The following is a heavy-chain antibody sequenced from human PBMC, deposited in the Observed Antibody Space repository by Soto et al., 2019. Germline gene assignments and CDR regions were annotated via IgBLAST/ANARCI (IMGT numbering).Heavy chain of an antibody. CDR3: ARGRGAAADYFDF. J-gene: IGHJ4*02. CDR2: ISGSTSHT. D-gene: IGHD6-13*01. Sequence: QVQLVESGGGLVKPGGSLRLSCAVSGFTFSDYYMTWIRQAPGKGLEWVSYISGSTSHTNYADSVRGRFTISRDNAKNSLCLQMNSLRAEDTAVYYCARGRGAAADYFDFWGQGTLVTVSS. CDR1: GFTFSDYY. V-gene: IGHV3-11*05.